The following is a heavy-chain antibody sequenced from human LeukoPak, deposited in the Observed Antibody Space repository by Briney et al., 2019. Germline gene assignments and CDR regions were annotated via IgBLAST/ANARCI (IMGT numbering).Heavy chain of an antibody. J-gene: IGHJ4*02. CDR3: ARSRYGDYPRENYFDY. D-gene: IGHD4-17*01. CDR2: IIPIFGTA. Sequence: SVKVSCKASGGTFSSYAISWVRQAPGQGLEWTGGIIPIFGTANYAQKFQGRVTITADESTSTAYMELSSLRSEDTAVYYCARSRYGDYPRENYFDYWGQGTLVTVSS. V-gene: IGHV1-69*01. CDR1: GGTFSSYA.